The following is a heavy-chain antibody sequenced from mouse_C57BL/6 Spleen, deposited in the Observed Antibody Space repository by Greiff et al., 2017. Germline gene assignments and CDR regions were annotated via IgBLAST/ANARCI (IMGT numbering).Heavy chain of an antibody. V-gene: IGHV1-80*01. D-gene: IGHD1-1*01. J-gene: IGHJ1*03. Sequence: QVQLQQSGAELVKPGASVKISCKASGYAFSSYWMNWVKQRPGKGLEWIGQIYPGDGDTNYNGKFKGKATLTADKSSSTAYMQLSSLTSEDSAVXFCARMEITTVVDFDVWGTGTTVTVSS. CDR3: ARMEITTVVDFDV. CDR1: GYAFSSYW. CDR2: IYPGDGDT.